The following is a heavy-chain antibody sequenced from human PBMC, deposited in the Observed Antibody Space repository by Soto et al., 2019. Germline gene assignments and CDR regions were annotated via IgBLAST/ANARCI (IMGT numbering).Heavy chain of an antibody. J-gene: IGHJ4*02. CDR2: TYYRSKWYN. CDR3: ERELPYDVSSESYLEY. D-gene: IGHD6-19*01. V-gene: IGHV6-1*01. Sequence: SQTLSLTCAISGDSVSDNSAAWNWIRQSPSRGLEWLGRTYYRSKWYNDYAVSVKSRITVTPDTSKNQFSLHLNSVTPEDKAVYYCERELPYDVSSESYLEYWGQGAVVIV. CDR1: GDSVSDNSAA.